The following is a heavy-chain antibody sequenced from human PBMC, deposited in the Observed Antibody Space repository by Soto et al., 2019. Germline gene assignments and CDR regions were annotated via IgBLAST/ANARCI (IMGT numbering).Heavy chain of an antibody. V-gene: IGHV3-23*01. D-gene: IGHD2-8*01. CDR3: ARGDPRMEGLG. J-gene: IGHJ4*02. CDR1: GFTFSTYA. CDR2: ISASGGNT. Sequence: GGSLRLSCAASGFTFSTYAMSWVRQAPGKGLKWVSGISASGGNTDYADSVKGRFTISRDNAKNTLYLQMNSLRAEDTAVYYCARGDPRMEGLGWGQATMVTVSS.